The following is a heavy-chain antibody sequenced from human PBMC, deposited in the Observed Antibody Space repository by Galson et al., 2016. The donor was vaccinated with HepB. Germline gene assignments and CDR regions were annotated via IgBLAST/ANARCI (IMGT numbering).Heavy chain of an antibody. CDR3: ARDRRSDVRGNQWYFGR. D-gene: IGHD3-16*01. CDR2: IWYDGTNK. J-gene: IGHJ2*01. V-gene: IGHV3-33*01. CDR1: GATFSPYG. Sequence: SLRLSCAASGATFSPYGIHWVRQAPGKGLEWVAVIWYDGTNKYYADSVKGRFTIPRDNSKNTVYLQMSYLRTEDTALYYCARDRRSDVRGNQWYFGRWGRGTLVTVSS.